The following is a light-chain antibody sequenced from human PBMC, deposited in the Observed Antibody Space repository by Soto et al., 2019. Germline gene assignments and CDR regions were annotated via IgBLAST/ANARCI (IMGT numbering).Light chain of an antibody. V-gene: IGKV1-5*01. CDR2: DAS. J-gene: IGKJ1*01. CDR1: QSISSW. Sequence: DIQMTQSPSTLSASVGDRVTITCRASQSISSWLAWYQQKPGKAPKLLIYDASSLESGVPSRFSGTGLGTEFTLTIASLQPDDFATHYFQQYNSYSWTFGQGTKVDIK. CDR3: QQYNSYSWT.